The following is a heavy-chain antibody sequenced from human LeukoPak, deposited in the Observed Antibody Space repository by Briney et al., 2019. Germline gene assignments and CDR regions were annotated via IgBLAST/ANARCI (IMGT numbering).Heavy chain of an antibody. CDR2: INHSGST. CDR1: GGSFSGYY. J-gene: IGHJ5*02. D-gene: IGHD3-3*01. CDR3: ATGWSGYYWTT. V-gene: IGHV4-34*01. Sequence: KPSETLSLTCAVYGGSFSGYYWSWIRQPPGKGLEWIGEINHSGSTNYNPSLKSRVTISVDTSKNQFSLKLSSVTAADTAVYYCATGWSGYYWTTWGQGTLVAVSS.